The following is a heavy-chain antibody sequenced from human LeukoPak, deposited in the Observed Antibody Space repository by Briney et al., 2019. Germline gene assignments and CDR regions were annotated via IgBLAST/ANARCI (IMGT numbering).Heavy chain of an antibody. CDR3: ARDWGVVPAAITTPFGMDV. D-gene: IGHD2-2*01. J-gene: IGHJ6*04. Sequence: PSETLSLTCTVSGGSISSGDYYWSWIRQPPGKGLEWIGYIYYSGSTYYNPSLKSRVTISVDTSKNQFSLKLSSVTAADTAVYYCARDWGVVPAAITTPFGMDVWGKGTTVTVSS. CDR1: GGSISSGDYY. V-gene: IGHV4-30-4*01. CDR2: IYYSGST.